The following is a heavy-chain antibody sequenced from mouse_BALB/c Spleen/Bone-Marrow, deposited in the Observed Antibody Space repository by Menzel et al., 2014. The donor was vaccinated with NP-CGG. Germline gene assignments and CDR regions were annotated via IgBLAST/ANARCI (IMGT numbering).Heavy chain of an antibody. CDR1: GFDFSRYW. CDR3: SRLDYCGGFDY. J-gene: IGHJ3*01. V-gene: IGHV4-1*02. D-gene: IGHD1-1*01. Sequence: EVMLVESGGGLVQPGGSLKLSCAASGFDFSRYWMSWVRQAPGKGLEWIGEINPDSNTINYTPSLKDKFIISRDNAKNAQYLQMRKMSYEDTALYCGSRLDYCGGFDYWGQGTLVTVSA. CDR2: INPDSNTI.